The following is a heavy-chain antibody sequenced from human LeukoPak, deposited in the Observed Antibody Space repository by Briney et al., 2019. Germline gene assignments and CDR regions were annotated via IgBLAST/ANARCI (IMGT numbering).Heavy chain of an antibody. J-gene: IGHJ6*03. D-gene: IGHD5-12*01. Sequence: SSXTLSLTCTVSGGSISSYYWSWIRQPPGKGLEWIGYIYYSGSTNYNPSLKSRVTISVDTSKNQFSLKLSSVTAADTAVYYCARVVANAYYYYYYMDVWGKGTTVTVSS. CDR3: ARVVANAYYYYYYMDV. CDR2: IYYSGST. V-gene: IGHV4-59*01. CDR1: GGSISSYY.